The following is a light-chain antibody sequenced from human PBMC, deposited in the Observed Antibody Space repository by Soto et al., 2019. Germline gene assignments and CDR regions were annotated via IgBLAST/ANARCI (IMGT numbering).Light chain of an antibody. V-gene: IGLV2-14*01. CDR1: SSDVGTYNY. CDR2: EVS. CDR3: SLFSSTTTYV. J-gene: IGLJ1*01. Sequence: QSVLTQPASVSGSPGQSITISCTGTSSDVGTYNYVSWYQHHPGEAPKLIIYEVSYRPSGVSNRFSGSKSGSTASLTISGLQAEDESDYYCSLFSSTTTYVFGIGTKVTVL.